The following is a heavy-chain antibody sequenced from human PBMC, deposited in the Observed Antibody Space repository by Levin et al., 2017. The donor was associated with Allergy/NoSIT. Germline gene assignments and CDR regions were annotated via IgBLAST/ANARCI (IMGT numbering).Heavy chain of an antibody. Sequence: ASETLSLTCTVSGGSLSDYYWSWIRQPPGKGLEWIGSIYYSGNTKYNPSLESRGTISLDASRNEFFLKITYVTAAATALYHFARFRIFGTTGSFDYWGLGTLVTVSS. CDR2: IYYSGNT. J-gene: IGHJ4*02. D-gene: IGHD1-7*01. V-gene: IGHV4-59*01. CDR1: GGSLSDYY. CDR3: ARFRIFGTTGSFDY.